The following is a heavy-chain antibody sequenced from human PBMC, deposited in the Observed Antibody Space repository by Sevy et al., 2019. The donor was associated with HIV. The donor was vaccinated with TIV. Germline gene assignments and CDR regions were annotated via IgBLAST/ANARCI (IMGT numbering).Heavy chain of an antibody. CDR1: GYTFTAYY. CDR2: INPNSGAT. V-gene: IGHV1-2*02. Sequence: ASVKVSCKTSGYTFTAYYLHWIRQAPGQGLEWMGWINPNSGATNYAQKFQGRITMTRDTSISTGYMDLSRLKSDDTAVFYCARDLPDSGGYSYWGQGTLVTVSS. CDR3: ARDLPDSGGYSY. J-gene: IGHJ4*02. D-gene: IGHD1-26*01.